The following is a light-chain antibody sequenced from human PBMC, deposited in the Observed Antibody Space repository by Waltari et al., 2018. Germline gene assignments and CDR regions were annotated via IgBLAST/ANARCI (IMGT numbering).Light chain of an antibody. Sequence: DIHLTQSPSFLSASVGDRVTFTCRDSQGISGYLAWYQQNPNKAPRLLIDAASTLQSGVPSRLSGGKSGTECTLTISGLQPEDFATYFGRHDYSYPVTFGGGTTVDI. CDR2: AAS. CDR3: RHDYSYPVT. CDR1: QGISGY. V-gene: IGKV1-9*01. J-gene: IGKJ4*01.